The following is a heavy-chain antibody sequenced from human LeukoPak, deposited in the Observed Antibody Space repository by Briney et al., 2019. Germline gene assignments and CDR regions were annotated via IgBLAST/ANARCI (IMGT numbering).Heavy chain of an antibody. J-gene: IGHJ4*02. Sequence: PGGSLRLSCAASGFTFDDYAMHWVRQAPGKGLEWVSLISGDGGSTYYADSVKGRFTISRDNSKNSLYLQMNSLRTEDTALYYCAKGPRLWFGELEYYFDYWGQGTLVTVSS. CDR3: AKGPRLWFGELEYYFDY. CDR1: GFTFDDYA. D-gene: IGHD3-10*01. V-gene: IGHV3-43*02. CDR2: ISGDGGST.